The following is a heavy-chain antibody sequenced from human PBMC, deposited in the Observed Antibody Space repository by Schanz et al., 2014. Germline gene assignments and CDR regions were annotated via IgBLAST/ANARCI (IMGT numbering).Heavy chain of an antibody. CDR2: ITAYNGDT. CDR1: GYTFTSYG. CDR3: TRAKRFGDMDV. Sequence: QVQLVQSGAEVKKPGASVKVSCKASGYTFTSYGISWVRQAPGQGLEWMGWITAYNGDTNYALKLQGRVTMTTDTSTGTAYMELRSLRSDDTALYYCTRAKRFGDMDVWGQGTTVTVSS. V-gene: IGHV1-18*01. J-gene: IGHJ6*02. D-gene: IGHD3-10*01.